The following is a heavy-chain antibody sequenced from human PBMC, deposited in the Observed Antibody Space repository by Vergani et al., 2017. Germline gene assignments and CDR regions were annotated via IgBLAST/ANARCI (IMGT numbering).Heavy chain of an antibody. CDR2: IWYDGSNK. CDR3: TTSLIVGATRRHKYYFDY. J-gene: IGHJ4*02. CDR1: GFTFSSYG. D-gene: IGHD1-26*01. V-gene: IGHV3-33*08. Sequence: QVQLVESGGGVVQPGRSLRLSCAASGFTFSSYGMHWVRQAPGKGLEWVAVIWYDGSNKYYADSVKGRFTISRDNSKNTLYLQMNSLRAEDTAVYYCTTSLIVGATRRHKYYFDYWGQGTLVTVSS.